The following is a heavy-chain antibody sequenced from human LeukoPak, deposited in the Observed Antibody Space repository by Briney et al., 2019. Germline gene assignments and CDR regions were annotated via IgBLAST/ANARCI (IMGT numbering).Heavy chain of an antibody. CDR2: SSGSGGST. J-gene: IGHJ5*02. D-gene: IGHD5-12*01. V-gene: IGHV3-23*01. Sequence: GGSLRLSCAASGFTLSSYAMSWVRQAPGKGLEWVSASSGSGGSTYYADSVKGRFTISRDNSKNTLYLQMNSLRAEDTAVYYCAKDHSGYDFAWFDPWGQGTLVTVSS. CDR1: GFTLSSYA. CDR3: AKDHSGYDFAWFDP.